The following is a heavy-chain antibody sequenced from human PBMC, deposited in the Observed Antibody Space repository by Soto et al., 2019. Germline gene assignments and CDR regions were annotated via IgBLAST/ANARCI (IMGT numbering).Heavy chain of an antibody. D-gene: IGHD1-26*01. Sequence: GESLKISCKGSGYSFTSHWIGWVRQMPGKGLEWMGIIYPGDSDTRYSPSFQGQVTISVDKSISTAYLQWSSLKASDTAMYYCARAEGRPSGSYLYYYYYGMDVWGQGTRGTVSS. CDR2: IYPGDSDT. J-gene: IGHJ6*02. CDR3: ARAEGRPSGSYLYYYYYGMDV. V-gene: IGHV5-51*01. CDR1: GYSFTSHW.